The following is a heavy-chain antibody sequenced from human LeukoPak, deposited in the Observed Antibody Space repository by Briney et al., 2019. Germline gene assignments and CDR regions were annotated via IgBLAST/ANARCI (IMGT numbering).Heavy chain of an antibody. CDR3: ARGSLLSRPDQYYYYMDV. V-gene: IGHV4-34*01. CDR1: GGSFSDYY. CDR2: IIHSGST. Sequence: SETLSLTCTVYGGSFSDYYWSWIRQPPGKGLEWIGEIIHSGSTNYNPSLKSRVTISVDTSKNQFSLKLSSVTAADTAVYYCARGSLLSRPDQYYYYMDVWGKGTTVTVSS. J-gene: IGHJ6*03. D-gene: IGHD2/OR15-2a*01.